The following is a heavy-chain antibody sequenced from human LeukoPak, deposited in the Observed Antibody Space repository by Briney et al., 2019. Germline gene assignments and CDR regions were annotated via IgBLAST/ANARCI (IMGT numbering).Heavy chain of an antibody. CDR3: TTNRPGGWFGELAV. CDR1: GFTFSNAW. Sequence: GGSLRLSCAASGFTFSNAWMNWVRQAPGKGLEWVGRIKRKTDGGTSDYAAPVKGRFTISRDDSKNTLFLQMNSLKIDDTAVYHCTTNRPGGWFGELAVWGQGTTVTVSP. CDR2: IKRKTDGGTS. J-gene: IGHJ6*01. V-gene: IGHV3-15*07. D-gene: IGHD3-10*01.